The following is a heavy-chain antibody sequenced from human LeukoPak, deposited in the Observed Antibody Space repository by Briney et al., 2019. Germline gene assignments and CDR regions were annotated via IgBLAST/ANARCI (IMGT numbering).Heavy chain of an antibody. Sequence: DTMLLSSGFCCASITSTNYWTWVRPPPGKGPEWIGEVNVQGSTNYNPSLMGRVAISVDMSENHISLQLTSVTAADTAVYYCARVLVGSRCALYWGQGTLVTVSS. CDR2: VNVQGST. CDR3: ARVLVGSRCALY. CDR1: CASITSTNY. V-gene: IGHV4/OR15-8*01. D-gene: IGHD6-19*01. J-gene: IGHJ4*02.